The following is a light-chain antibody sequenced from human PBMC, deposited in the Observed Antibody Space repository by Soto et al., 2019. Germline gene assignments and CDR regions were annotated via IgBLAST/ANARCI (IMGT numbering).Light chain of an antibody. V-gene: IGKV3-20*01. CDR3: QQYGSSPRIT. CDR1: QSVSSSY. CDR2: GAS. Sequence: EIVLTQSPGTLALSPGERATLSCRASQSVSSSYLAWYQQKPGQAPRLLIYGASSRATGIPDRFSGSWSGTDFTLTISRLEPEDFAVYYCQQYGSSPRITCGQGTRLEIK. J-gene: IGKJ5*01.